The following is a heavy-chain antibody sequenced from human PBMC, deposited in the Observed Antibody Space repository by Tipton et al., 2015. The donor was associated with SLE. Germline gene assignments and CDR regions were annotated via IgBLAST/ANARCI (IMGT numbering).Heavy chain of an antibody. CDR3: ARLVAARPGYYCGMDV. D-gene: IGHD6-6*01. V-gene: IGHV4-34*01. CDR2: INHSGST. CDR1: GGSFSDYS. J-gene: IGHJ6*02. Sequence: TLSLTCTIYGGSFSDYSWSWIRQPPGKGLEWIGEINHSGSTTHNPSLKSRVTISVDTSKNQLSLNLESVTAADTAVYYCARLVAARPGYYCGMDVWGQGTTVTVSS.